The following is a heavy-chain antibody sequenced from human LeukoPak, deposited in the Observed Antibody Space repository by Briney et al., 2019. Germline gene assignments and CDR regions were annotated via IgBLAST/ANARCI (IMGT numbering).Heavy chain of an antibody. CDR2: ISSSSNYI. D-gene: IGHD6-19*01. Sequence: PGGSLRLSCAASGFTFSSYNMNWVRQAPGKGLEWVSSISSSSNYIYYADSVKGRFTISRENAKNSLYLQMNSLRAEDTAVHYCARDPSSGWYLKGWFDPWGQGTLVTVSS. CDR1: GFTFSSYN. CDR3: ARDPSSGWYLKGWFDP. V-gene: IGHV3-21*01. J-gene: IGHJ5*02.